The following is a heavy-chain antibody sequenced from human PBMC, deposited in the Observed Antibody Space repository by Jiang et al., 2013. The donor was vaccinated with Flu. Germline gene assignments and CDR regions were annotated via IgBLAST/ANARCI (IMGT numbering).Heavy chain of an antibody. CDR2: INAGNGNT. CDR1: FTSYA. J-gene: IGHJ4*02. Sequence: FTSYAMHWVRQAPGQRLEWMGWINAGNGNTKYSQKFQGRVTMTRDTSTSTVYMELSSLRSEDTAVYYCARVKVVADIGASSWVTLFDYWGQGTLVTVSS. D-gene: IGHD3-22*01. V-gene: IGHV1-3*01. CDR3: ARVKVVADIGASSWVTLFDY.